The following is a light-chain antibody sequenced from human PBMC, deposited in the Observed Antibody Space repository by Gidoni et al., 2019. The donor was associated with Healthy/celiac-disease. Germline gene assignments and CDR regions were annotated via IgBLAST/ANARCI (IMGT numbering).Light chain of an antibody. V-gene: IGLV1-51*01. J-gene: IGLJ2*01. CDR1: SSNIGNNY. CDR2: DNN. CDR3: GTWDSSLSAVV. Sequence: QKVTISCSGSSSNIGNNYVSWYQQLPGTAPKLLIYDNNKRPSGIPDRFSGSKSGTSATLGITGLQTGDEADYYCGTWDSSLSAVVFGGGTKLTVL.